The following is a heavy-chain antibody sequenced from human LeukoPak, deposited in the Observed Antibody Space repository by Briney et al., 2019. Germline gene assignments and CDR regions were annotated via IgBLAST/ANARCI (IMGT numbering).Heavy chain of an antibody. V-gene: IGHV3-74*01. Sequence: GGSLRLSCAASGFTFSSYWMHWVRQAPGKGLVWVSRINSDGSSTSYADSVKGRFTISRDNAKNTLYLQMNSLRAEDTAVYYCAKDMKVRGVANFDYWGQGTLVTVSS. CDR2: INSDGSST. CDR1: GFTFSSYW. CDR3: AKDMKVRGVANFDY. D-gene: IGHD3-10*01. J-gene: IGHJ4*02.